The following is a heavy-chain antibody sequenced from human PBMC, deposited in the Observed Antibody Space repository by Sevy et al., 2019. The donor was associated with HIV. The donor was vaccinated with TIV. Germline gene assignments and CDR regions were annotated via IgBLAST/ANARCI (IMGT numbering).Heavy chain of an antibody. CDR1: GFSFRSYW. CDR3: AREGSYGDYMLSYYYGMDV. V-gene: IGHV3-7*01. J-gene: IGHJ6*02. CDR2: IYQDGSEK. Sequence: GGSLRLSCAASGFSFRSYWMTWVRQAPGKGLEWVASIYQDGSEKYYMDSVKGRFTVSRDNAQNSLFLQMNSLRVEDTAVYYCAREGSYGDYMLSYYYGMDVWGQGTTVTVSS. D-gene: IGHD4-17*01.